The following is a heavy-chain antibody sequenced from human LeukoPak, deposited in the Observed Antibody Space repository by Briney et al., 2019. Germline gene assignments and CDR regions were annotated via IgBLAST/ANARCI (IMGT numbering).Heavy chain of an antibody. V-gene: IGHV4-61*05. J-gene: IGHJ4*02. CDR3: ARGGLERLAPLMV. Sequence: SETLSLTCTVSGGSISSSSYYWGWIRQPPGKGLEYIGFIFYSGTTNYNPSLKSRVTISVDKSKNQFSLKLSSVTAADTAVYYCARGGLERLAPLMVWGQGTLVTVSS. CDR2: IFYSGTT. CDR1: GGSISSSSYY. D-gene: IGHD1-1*01.